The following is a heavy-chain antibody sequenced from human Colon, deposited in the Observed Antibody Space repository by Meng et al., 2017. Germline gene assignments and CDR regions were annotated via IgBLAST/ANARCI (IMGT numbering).Heavy chain of an antibody. J-gene: IGHJ4*02. D-gene: IGHD5-12*01. Sequence: GPLRLSCIVSNFSITSGYYWGWIRQPPGKGLEWIGSIYHSGIPYYNPSLKSRVTLSIDTSENHFSLKLSSVTVADTAVYYCARVASGYPGVYWGRGTLVTVSS. CDR3: ARVASGYPGVY. V-gene: IGHV4-38-2*02. CDR2: IYHSGIP. CDR1: NFSITSGYY.